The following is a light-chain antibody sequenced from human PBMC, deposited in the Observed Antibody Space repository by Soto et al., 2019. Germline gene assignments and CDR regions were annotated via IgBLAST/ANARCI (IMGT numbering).Light chain of an antibody. J-gene: IGLJ3*02. Sequence: QSALTQPAYVSGSPGQSITISCTGTSSDVGNYNLVSWYQQHPGEAPKLLIYEGSKRPSGVSNRFSGSKFGNTASLTISGLQAEDEVDYYCCSYAGDSTWVFGGGTKLTVL. CDR3: CSYAGDSTWV. V-gene: IGLV2-23*01. CDR1: SSDVGNYNL. CDR2: EGS.